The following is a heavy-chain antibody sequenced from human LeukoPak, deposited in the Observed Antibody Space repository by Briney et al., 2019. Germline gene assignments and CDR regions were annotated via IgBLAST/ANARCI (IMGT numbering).Heavy chain of an antibody. CDR3: ARAQGGASWNPYYYLDV. J-gene: IGHJ6*03. V-gene: IGHV3-30*01. Sequence: GGSLRLSCAASGFTFSSFAVHWVRQAPGKGLEWLAVISDNGRDRSYADSVEGRFTISRDNSKNTLYMEMNSLRGDDTAVYYCARAQGGASWNPYYYLDVWGKGTTVTVSS. D-gene: IGHD2-21*01. CDR2: ISDNGRDR. CDR1: GFTFSSFA.